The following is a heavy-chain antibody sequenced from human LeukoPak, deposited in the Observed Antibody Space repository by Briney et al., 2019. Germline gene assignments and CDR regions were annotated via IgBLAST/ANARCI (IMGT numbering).Heavy chain of an antibody. Sequence: GGSLRLSCAASGFTFSNAWMSWVRQAPGKGLEWVSAISGSGGSTYYADSVKGRFTISRDNSKNTLYLQMNSLRAEDTAVYYCAKDQFGYDPVSAVDYWGQGTLVTVSS. J-gene: IGHJ4*02. CDR2: ISGSGGST. CDR3: AKDQFGYDPVSAVDY. V-gene: IGHV3-23*01. D-gene: IGHD5-12*01. CDR1: GFTFSNAW.